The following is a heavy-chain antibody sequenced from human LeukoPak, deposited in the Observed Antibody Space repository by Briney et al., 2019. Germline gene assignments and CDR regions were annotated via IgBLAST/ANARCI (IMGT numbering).Heavy chain of an antibody. Sequence: PGGSLRLSCVASGFTFSSYWMSWVRQAPGKGLEWVANIKQDGSEKYYVDSVKGRFTISRDNAKNSLYLQMNSLRAEDTAVYYCARDRGNWDYYDSRGYHFDTLGYWGQGTLVTVSS. J-gene: IGHJ4*02. V-gene: IGHV3-7*01. CDR1: GFTFSSYW. CDR3: ARDRGNWDYYDSRGYHFDTLGY. CDR2: IKQDGSEK. D-gene: IGHD3-22*01.